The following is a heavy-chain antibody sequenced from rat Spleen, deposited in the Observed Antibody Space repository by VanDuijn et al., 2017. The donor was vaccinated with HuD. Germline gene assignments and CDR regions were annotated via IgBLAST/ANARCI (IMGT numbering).Heavy chain of an antibody. J-gene: IGHJ4*01. CDR2: ISTSGGST. Sequence: EVQLVESGGGLVQPGRSLKLSCAASGFTFSNYDMAWVRQAPTKGLEWVASISTSGGSTYYRDSVKGRFTVSRDNAKSTLYLQMDSLRSEDTATYYCGKDMNYYSTYPFYVMGAWGQGTSVTVSS. V-gene: IGHV5-27*01. CDR1: GFTFSNYD. D-gene: IGHD1-2*01. CDR3: GKDMNYYSTYPFYVMGA.